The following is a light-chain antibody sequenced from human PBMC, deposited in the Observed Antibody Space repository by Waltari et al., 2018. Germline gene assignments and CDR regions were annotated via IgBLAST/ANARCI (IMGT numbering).Light chain of an antibody. V-gene: IGKV3-20*01. CDR2: GAS. Sequence: EIVLTQSPDTLSLSPGERATLSCRASQSVSRYLAWYQQKPGQAPRLLIYGASTRATGIPDRFSGSGSGTDFSLTISRLEPEDFAVYYCQKYVSLPATFGQGTKVEIK. CDR3: QKYVSLPAT. CDR1: QSVSRY. J-gene: IGKJ1*01.